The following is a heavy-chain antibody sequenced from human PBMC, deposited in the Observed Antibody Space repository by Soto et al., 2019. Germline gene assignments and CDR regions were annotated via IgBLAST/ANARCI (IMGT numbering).Heavy chain of an antibody. D-gene: IGHD3-22*01. J-gene: IGHJ3*02. CDR2: ISWNSGSI. CDR3: ARDGAYYNDSSGYYGAFDI. CDR1: GFTFDDYA. V-gene: IGHV3-9*01. Sequence: GGSLRLSCAASGFTFDDYAMHWVRQAPGKGLEWVSGISWNSGSIGYADSVKGRFTISSDNAKNSLYLQMNSLRAEDTAVDYCARDGAYYNDSSGYYGAFDIWGQGTTVTVSS.